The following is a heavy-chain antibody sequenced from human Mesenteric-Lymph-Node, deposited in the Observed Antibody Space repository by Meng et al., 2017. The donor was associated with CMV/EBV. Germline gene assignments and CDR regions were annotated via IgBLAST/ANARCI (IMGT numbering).Heavy chain of an antibody. V-gene: IGHV4-61*08. CDR1: GDSVSNDDDY. D-gene: IGHD3-10*01. J-gene: IGHJ5*02. CDR2: IYYTGST. CDR3: ASWWTSLGLYRYYYGSGSYYRGAFDP. Sequence: SETLSLTCTVSGDSVSNDDDYWSWIRQPPGRGLEWIGYIYYTGSTNYNPSLKSRVTISVDTSKNQFSLKLSSVTAADTAVYYCASWWTSLGLYRYYYGSGSYYRGAFDPWGQGTLVTVSS.